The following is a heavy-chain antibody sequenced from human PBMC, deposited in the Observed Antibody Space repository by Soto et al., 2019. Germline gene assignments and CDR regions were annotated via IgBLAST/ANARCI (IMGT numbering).Heavy chain of an antibody. Sequence: GGSLRLSCAASGFTFSNSWMHWVRQVSGKGLEWVSRINADGTSASYADSVKGRFTISRDNAKNTLYLHVNSLRAEDTAVYYCVKVLARGVGVPRFYFDSWGQGALVTVSS. CDR2: INADGTSA. V-gene: IGHV3-74*01. CDR3: VKVLARGVGVPRFYFDS. D-gene: IGHD2-2*01. CDR1: GFTFSNSW. J-gene: IGHJ4*02.